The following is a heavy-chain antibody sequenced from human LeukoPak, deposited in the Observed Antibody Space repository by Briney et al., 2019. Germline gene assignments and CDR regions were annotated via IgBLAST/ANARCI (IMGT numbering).Heavy chain of an antibody. CDR3: ARQYYDFWSGYRGYYYYYGMDV. Sequence: SQTLSLTCAISGDSVSSNSAAWNWIRQSPSRGLEWLGRTYYRSKWYNDYAVSVRSQITINPDTSKNQFSLRLNSVTPEDTAVYYCARQYYDFWSGYRGYYYYYGMDVWGQGTTVTVSS. CDR2: TYYRSKWYN. J-gene: IGHJ6*02. V-gene: IGHV6-1*01. D-gene: IGHD3-3*01. CDR1: GDSVSSNSAA.